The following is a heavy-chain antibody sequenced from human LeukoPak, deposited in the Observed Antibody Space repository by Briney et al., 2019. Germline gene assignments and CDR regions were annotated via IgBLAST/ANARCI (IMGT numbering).Heavy chain of an antibody. CDR1: GFTFSSYA. Sequence: PGRSLRLSCAASGFTFSSYAMHWVRQAPGKGLEYVSAISSNGGSTYYANSVKGRFTISRDNSKNTLYLQMGSLRAEDMAVYYCARSPAYCGGDCYVDYWGQGTLVTVSS. J-gene: IGHJ4*02. CDR2: ISSNGGST. D-gene: IGHD2-21*02. CDR3: ARSPAYCGGDCYVDY. V-gene: IGHV3-64*01.